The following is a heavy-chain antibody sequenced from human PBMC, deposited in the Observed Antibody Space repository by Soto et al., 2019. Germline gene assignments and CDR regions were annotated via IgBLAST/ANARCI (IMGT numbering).Heavy chain of an antibody. CDR2: INPNSGGT. CDR3: ARDGVRGPTAAPTFGDY. Sequence: ASVKVSCKASGYTFIAHYMHWVRQAPGQGLEWMGWINPNSGGTNFARKFQGRVTMTRDTSISTAYMELSRLRSDDTAVYYCARDGVRGPTAAPTFGDYWGQGTLVTVSS. D-gene: IGHD3-10*01. J-gene: IGHJ4*02. CDR1: GYTFIAHY. V-gene: IGHV1-2*02.